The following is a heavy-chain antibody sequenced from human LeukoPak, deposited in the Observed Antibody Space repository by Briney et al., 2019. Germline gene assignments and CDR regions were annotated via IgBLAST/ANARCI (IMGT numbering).Heavy chain of an antibody. CDR3: ASQQYYDFWSGYNDR. V-gene: IGHV3-21*01. CDR1: GFTFSSYS. Sequence: GGSLRLSCAASGFTFSSYSMNWVRQAPGKGLEWVSSISSSSSYIYYADSVKGRFTISRDNAKNTLYLQMNSLRAEDTAVYYCASQQYYDFWSGYNDRWGQGTLVTVSS. J-gene: IGHJ4*02. CDR2: ISSSSSYI. D-gene: IGHD3-3*01.